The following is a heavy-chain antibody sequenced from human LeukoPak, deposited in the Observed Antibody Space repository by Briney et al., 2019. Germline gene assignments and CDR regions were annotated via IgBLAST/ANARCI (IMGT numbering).Heavy chain of an antibody. V-gene: IGHV3-64D*09. CDR1: GFTFSSYA. J-gene: IGHJ4*02. D-gene: IGHD3-22*01. CDR3: VKDRSYYYDSSGNWDFDY. Sequence: GGSLRLSCSASGFTFSSYAMHWVRQAPGKGLEYVSAISSNGGSTYYADSVKGRFTISRDNSKNTLYLQVSSLRAEDTAVYYCVKDRSYYYDSSGNWDFDYWGQGTLVTVSS. CDR2: ISSNGGST.